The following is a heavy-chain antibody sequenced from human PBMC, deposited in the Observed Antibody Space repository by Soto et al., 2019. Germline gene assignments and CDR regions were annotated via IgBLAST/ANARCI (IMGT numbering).Heavy chain of an antibody. Sequence: QSGPTLVNPTQTLTLTCTFSGFSLSTSGMCVSWIRQPPGKALEWLARIDWDDDKYYSTSLKTRLTISKDTSKNQVVLTMTNMDPVDTATYYCARTIVVVPAAPLLWVWFDPWGQGTLVTVSS. CDR1: GFSLSTSGMC. V-gene: IGHV2-70*11. CDR3: ARTIVVVPAAPLLWVWFDP. J-gene: IGHJ5*02. D-gene: IGHD2-2*01. CDR2: IDWDDDK.